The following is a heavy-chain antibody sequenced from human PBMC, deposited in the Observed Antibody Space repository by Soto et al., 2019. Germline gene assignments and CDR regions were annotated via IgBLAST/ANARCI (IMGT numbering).Heavy chain of an antibody. D-gene: IGHD2-15*01. Sequence: VNRAWKAVVSSLSGDAGSRRLLTPEQGLEWMGGIIPIFGTANYAQKFQGRVTITADKSTSTAYMELSSLRSEDTAVYYCARSPVVAAREDYYSGMAVWGKGTTVTVSS. CDR1: VSSLSGDA. V-gene: IGHV1-69*06. CDR2: IIPIFGTA. CDR3: ARSPVVAAREDYYSGMAV. J-gene: IGHJ6*04.